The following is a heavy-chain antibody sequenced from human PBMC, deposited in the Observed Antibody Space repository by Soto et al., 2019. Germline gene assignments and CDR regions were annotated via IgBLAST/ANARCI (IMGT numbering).Heavy chain of an antibody. CDR2: IYYTGST. CDR1: GGTINNHC. V-gene: IGHV4-59*11. J-gene: IGHJ4*02. CDR3: ARANWYSEY. Sequence: SETLCLTCTVAGGTINNHCLSWIRQPPGKGLEWIGYIYYTGSTNYNPSLKSRVTMSVDTSKNQCSLNLTSLTAADTAIYYCARANWYSEYWGQGTLVTVSS. D-gene: IGHD7-27*01.